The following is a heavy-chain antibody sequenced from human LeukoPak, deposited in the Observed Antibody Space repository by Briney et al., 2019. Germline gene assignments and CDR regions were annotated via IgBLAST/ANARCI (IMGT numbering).Heavy chain of an antibody. V-gene: IGHV4-34*01. D-gene: IGHD3-22*01. CDR2: INHSGST. J-gene: IGHJ4*02. CDR1: GGSFSGYY. Sequence: PSETLSLTCAVYGGSFSGYYWSWIRQPPGKGLEWIGEINHSGSTNYNPSLKSRVTISVGTSKNQFSLKLSSVTAADTAVYYCARGNRVAVVTPFRQRFGYWGQGTLVTVSS. CDR3: ARGNRVAVVTPFRQRFGY.